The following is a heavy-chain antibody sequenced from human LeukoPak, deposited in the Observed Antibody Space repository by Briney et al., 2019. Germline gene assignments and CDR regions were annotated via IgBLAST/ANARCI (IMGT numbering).Heavy chain of an antibody. D-gene: IGHD6-19*01. J-gene: IGHJ4*02. CDR1: GGSFSGYY. Sequence: SETLSLTCAVYGGSFSGYYWSWIRQPPGKGLEWIGEINHSGSTNYNPSLKSRVTISVDKSKNQFSLKLSSVTAADTAVYYCARARYSSGWYEFDYWGQGTLVTVSS. CDR3: ARARYSSGWYEFDY. CDR2: INHSGST. V-gene: IGHV4-34*01.